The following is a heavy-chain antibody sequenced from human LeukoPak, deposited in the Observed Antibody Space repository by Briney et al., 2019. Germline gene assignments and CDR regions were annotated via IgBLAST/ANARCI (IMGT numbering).Heavy chain of an antibody. D-gene: IGHD1-1*01. Sequence: GGSLRLSCAASGFTFSSYAMSWVRRAPGKGLEWVSAISGSGGSTYYAGSVKGRFTISRDNSKNTLYLQMNSLRAEDTAVYYCAKDSSRAVHDYWGQGTLVTVSS. CDR2: ISGSGGST. J-gene: IGHJ4*02. CDR1: GFTFSSYA. CDR3: AKDSSRAVHDY. V-gene: IGHV3-23*01.